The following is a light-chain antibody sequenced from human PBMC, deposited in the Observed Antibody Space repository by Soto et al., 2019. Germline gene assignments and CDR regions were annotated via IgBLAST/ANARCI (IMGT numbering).Light chain of an antibody. CDR2: AAS. CDR3: QQSYSTPYT. Sequence: DIQMTQSPSSLSASVGDRVTITCRASQSISTYLNWYQQRPGKAPNLLIYAASSLRNGVPSRFSGSGSGTEFTVTISSLTPEDFATYYCQQSYSTPYTFGQGTKLEIK. V-gene: IGKV1-39*01. J-gene: IGKJ2*01. CDR1: QSISTY.